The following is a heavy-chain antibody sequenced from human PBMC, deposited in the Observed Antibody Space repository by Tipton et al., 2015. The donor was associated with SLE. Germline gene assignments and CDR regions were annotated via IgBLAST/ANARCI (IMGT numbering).Heavy chain of an antibody. CDR1: GYTFTTYG. V-gene: IGHV1-18*01. D-gene: IGHD5-18*01. J-gene: IGHJ4*02. CDR3: ARVRVDTAMGVFDF. CDR2: ISTYNGNT. Sequence: QVQLVQSGPEVKKPGASVRVSCKASGYTFTTYGISWVRQAPGQGLEWMGWISTYNGNTNHAQKLQGRVTMTSDTSTSTAYMELRSLRSDDTAIYYCARVRVDTAMGVFDFWGQGTLVTVSS.